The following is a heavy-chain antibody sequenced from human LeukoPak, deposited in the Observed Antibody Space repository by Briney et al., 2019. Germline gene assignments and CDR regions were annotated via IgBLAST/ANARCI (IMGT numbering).Heavy chain of an antibody. CDR2: IHYSGST. D-gene: IGHD2-2*01. Sequence: SETLSLTCTVSGGSISSYYWTWIRQPPGKGLEWIGYIHYSGSTNYNPSLTSRVTISIDTSKNQFSLKLSSVTAADTAVYYCARTGSSTWCNFDYWGQGTLVTVSS. J-gene: IGHJ4*02. CDR3: ARTGSSTWCNFDY. CDR1: GGSISSYY. V-gene: IGHV4-59*01.